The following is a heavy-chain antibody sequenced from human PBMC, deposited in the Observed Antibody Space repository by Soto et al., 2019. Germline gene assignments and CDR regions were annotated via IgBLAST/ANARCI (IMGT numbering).Heavy chain of an antibody. Sequence: VQLVESGGGVVQPGRSLRLSCAASGFTFSSYGMHWVRQAPGKGLEWVAVISYDGSNKYYADSVKGRFTISRENSKHTLNLQMNSLRAEDTAVYYCAKDTAGYSCGWYEAPDIWGQGTMVTVSS. D-gene: IGHD6-19*01. V-gene: IGHV3-30*18. J-gene: IGHJ3*02. CDR2: ISYDGSNK. CDR1: GFTFSSYG. CDR3: AKDTAGYSCGWYEAPDI.